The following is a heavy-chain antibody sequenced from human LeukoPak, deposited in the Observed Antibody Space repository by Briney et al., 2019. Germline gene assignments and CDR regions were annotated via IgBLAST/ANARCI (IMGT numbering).Heavy chain of an antibody. CDR3: ARQVGRFLEWLASDY. CDR1: GGSISSGSYY. CDR2: INHSGST. Sequence: PSQTLSLTCTVSGGSISSGSYYWSWIRQPPGKGLEWIGEINHSGSTNYNPSLKSRVTISVDTSKNQFSLKLTSVTAADTAVYYCARQVGRFLEWLASDYWGQGTLVTVSS. V-gene: IGHV4-39*01. D-gene: IGHD3-3*01. J-gene: IGHJ4*02.